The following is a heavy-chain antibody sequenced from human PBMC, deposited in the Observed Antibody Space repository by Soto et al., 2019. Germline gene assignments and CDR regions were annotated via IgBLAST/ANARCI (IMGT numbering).Heavy chain of an antibody. CDR1: GFTVSSNY. D-gene: IGHD2-15*01. Sequence: GGSLRLSCAASGFTVSSNYMSWVRQAPGKGLEWVLVIYSGGSTYYADSVKGRFTISRHNSKNTLYLQMNSLRAEDTAVYYCASGGYCSGGSCYPRHYYYYYMDVWGKGTTVTVSS. CDR3: ASGGYCSGGSCYPRHYYYYYMDV. J-gene: IGHJ6*03. CDR2: IYSGGST. V-gene: IGHV3-53*04.